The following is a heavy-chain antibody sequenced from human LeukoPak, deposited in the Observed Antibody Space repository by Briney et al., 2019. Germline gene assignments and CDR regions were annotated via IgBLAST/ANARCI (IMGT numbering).Heavy chain of an antibody. Sequence: GGSLRLSCAASGFTFSSYAMSWVRQAPGKGLEWVSYISSTSTYTKYADSVKGRLTISRDNAKKSLYLQMNRLRVEDTAVYYCARGGSYGSGTYFGFDIWGQGTMVTVSS. CDR1: GFTFSSYA. J-gene: IGHJ3*02. CDR3: ARGGSYGSGTYFGFDI. V-gene: IGHV3-11*05. D-gene: IGHD3-10*01. CDR2: ISSTSTYT.